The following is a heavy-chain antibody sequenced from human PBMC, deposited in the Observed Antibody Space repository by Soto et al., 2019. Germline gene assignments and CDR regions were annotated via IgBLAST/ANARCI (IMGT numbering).Heavy chain of an antibody. J-gene: IGHJ5*02. V-gene: IGHV4-30-4*01. CDR2: IYYTGST. CDR1: GDSISSGYY. D-gene: IGHD3-22*01. Sequence: SETLSLTCSVSGDSISSGYYWSWIRQPPGKGLEFLGYIYYTGSTYYNPSLKSRISISVDTSKSQVSLKLSSVMAADTAVYFCARAVESISWNYYFDPWGQGTLVTVSS. CDR3: ARAVESISWNYYFDP.